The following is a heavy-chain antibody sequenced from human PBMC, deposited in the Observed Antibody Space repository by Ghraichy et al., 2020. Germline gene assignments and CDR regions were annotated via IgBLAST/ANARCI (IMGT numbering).Heavy chain of an antibody. CDR3: ARDSGYQLLPGYYYYMDV. D-gene: IGHD2-2*01. CDR2: VSYSGNT. CDR1: GGSINSYY. J-gene: IGHJ6*03. V-gene: IGHV4-59*01. Sequence: SETLSLICSVSGGSINSYYWSWIRQSPGKGLEWIGYVSYSGNTKYNPSLKSRVTISVDTSKNQFSLKLTSVTAADTALYYCARDSGYQLLPGYYYYMDVWGKGTTVTVSS.